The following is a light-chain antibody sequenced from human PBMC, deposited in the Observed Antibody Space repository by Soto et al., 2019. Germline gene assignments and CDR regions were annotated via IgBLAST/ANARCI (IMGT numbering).Light chain of an antibody. V-gene: IGLV1-47*01. CDR3: AAWDDSLSVV. Sequence: SVLTHPPSASGTPGQRVTSSCSGSSSNIGSNYVYWYQQLPGTAPKLLIYRNNQRPSGVPDRFSGSKSGTSASLAISGLRSEDEADYYCAAWDDSLSVVFGGGTKLTVL. CDR2: RNN. CDR1: SSNIGSNY. J-gene: IGLJ2*01.